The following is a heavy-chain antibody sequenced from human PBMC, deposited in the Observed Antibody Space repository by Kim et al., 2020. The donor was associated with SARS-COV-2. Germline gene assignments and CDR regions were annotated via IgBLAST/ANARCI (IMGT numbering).Heavy chain of an antibody. J-gene: IGHJ3*02. Sequence: GGSLRLSCAASGFTFSNAWMSWVRQAPGKGLEWVGRIKSKTDGGTTDYAAPVKGRFTISRDDSKNTLYLQMNSLKTEDTAVNYCTTGRDLLYYYDSSAYYTGAFDIWGQGTMVTVSS. CDR2: IKSKTDGGTT. D-gene: IGHD3-22*01. V-gene: IGHV3-15*01. CDR1: GFTFSNAW. CDR3: TTGRDLLYYYDSSAYYTGAFDI.